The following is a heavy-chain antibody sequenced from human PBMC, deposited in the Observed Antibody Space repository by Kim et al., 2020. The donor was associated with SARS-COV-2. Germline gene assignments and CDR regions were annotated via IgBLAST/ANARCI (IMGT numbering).Heavy chain of an antibody. CDR1: GYTLTELS. CDR2: FDPEDGET. D-gene: IGHD3-10*01. Sequence: ASVKVSCKVSGYTLTELSMHWVRQAPGKGLEWMGGFDPEDGETIYAQKFQGRVTMTEDTSTDTAYMELSSLRSEDTAVYYCATWQVLLWFGDPYGMDVWGQGTTVTVSS. CDR3: ATWQVLLWFGDPYGMDV. J-gene: IGHJ6*02. V-gene: IGHV1-24*01.